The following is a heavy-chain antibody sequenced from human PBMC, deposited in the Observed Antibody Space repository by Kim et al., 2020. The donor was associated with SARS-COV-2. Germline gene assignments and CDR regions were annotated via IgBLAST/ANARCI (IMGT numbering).Heavy chain of an antibody. CDR2: IYYSGST. D-gene: IGHD2-15*01. CDR3: ARDRCSGGSCYQWNYYMDV. V-gene: IGHV4-31*03. CDR1: GGSISSGGYY. Sequence: SETLSLTCTVSGGSISSGGYYWSWIRQHPGKGLEWIGYIYYSGSTYYNPSLKSRVTISVDTSKNQFSLKLSSVTAADTAVYYCARDRCSGGSCYQWNYYMDVWGKGTTVTVSS. J-gene: IGHJ6*03.